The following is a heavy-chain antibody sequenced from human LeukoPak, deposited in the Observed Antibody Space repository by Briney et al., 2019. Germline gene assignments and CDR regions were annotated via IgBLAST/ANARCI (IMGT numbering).Heavy chain of an antibody. D-gene: IGHD4-11*01. CDR2: IHYSGSR. V-gene: IGHV4-59*08. CDR1: GGSNY. CDR3: ARASVTYYYYYYMDV. J-gene: IGHJ6*03. Sequence: LETLSLPGTGSGGSNYWYWIRQAPGKAWEWMECIHYSGSRHYNPSLRSRVTISIDTSKNQLSVKLNSVTAADTAVYYCARASVTYYYYYYMDVWGKGTTVTVSS.